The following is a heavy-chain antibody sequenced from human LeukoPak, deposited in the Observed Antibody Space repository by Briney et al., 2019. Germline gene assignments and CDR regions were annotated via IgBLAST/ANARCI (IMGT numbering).Heavy chain of an antibody. Sequence: PSQTLSLTCTVSGGSISNYYRNFIRQPPAKGMEWIGYIYYSEITNYNPSLKSRVTISVDTSKNQFSLKLSSVTAADTAVYYCARAGRWEGRPHAFDIWGQGTMVAVSS. V-gene: IGHV4-59*01. D-gene: IGHD1-26*01. CDR3: ARAGRWEGRPHAFDI. CDR2: IYYSEIT. J-gene: IGHJ3*02. CDR1: GGSISNYY.